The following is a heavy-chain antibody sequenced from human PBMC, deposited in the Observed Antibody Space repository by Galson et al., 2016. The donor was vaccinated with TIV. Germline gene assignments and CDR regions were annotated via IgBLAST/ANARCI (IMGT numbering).Heavy chain of an antibody. CDR3: ARQYDFGDYRGDAFDI. V-gene: IGHV5-51*01. D-gene: IGHD4-17*01. Sequence: KVSCKGSGYTFTRYWIAWVRQMPGKGLEWMGMIYPGDSHTRYSPSFQGQVTISSAKSISTAYLQWISLRAADTAKYYCARQYDFGDYRGDAFDIGGQGTVVIVSS. CDR2: IYPGDSHT. J-gene: IGHJ3*02. CDR1: GYTFTRYW.